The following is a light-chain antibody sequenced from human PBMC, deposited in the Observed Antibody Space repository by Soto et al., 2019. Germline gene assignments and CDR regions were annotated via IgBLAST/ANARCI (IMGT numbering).Light chain of an antibody. CDR1: FSNIGDNG. CDR2: RDD. J-gene: IGLJ7*01. V-gene: IGLV1-36*01. Sequence: QSVLTQPPSVSAAPRQRVTISCSGAFSNIGDNGVNWYQQLPQKAPKLLIYRDDLLSSGVSDRFSGSKSGTSASLAISGLQSEDEAHYYCATWDVSLNGVVFGGGTQLTGL. CDR3: ATWDVSLNGVV.